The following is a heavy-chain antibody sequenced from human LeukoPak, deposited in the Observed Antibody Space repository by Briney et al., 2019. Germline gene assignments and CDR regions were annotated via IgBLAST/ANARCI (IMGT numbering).Heavy chain of an antibody. Sequence: GGSLRLSCAASGLTFSSFSMNLVRQAPGKRLEFVSYISSASLAIYYADSVKGRFTISRDNAKDSLYLQMNSLRAEDTAVYYCARSGHYGAGSYYSLNGFDPWGQGTLVTVSS. V-gene: IGHV3-48*01. D-gene: IGHD3-10*01. CDR3: ARSGHYGAGSYYSLNGFDP. CDR1: GLTFSSFS. J-gene: IGHJ5*02. CDR2: ISSASLAI.